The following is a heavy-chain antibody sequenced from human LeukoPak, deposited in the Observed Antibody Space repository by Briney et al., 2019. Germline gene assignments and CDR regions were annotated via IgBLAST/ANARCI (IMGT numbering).Heavy chain of an antibody. D-gene: IGHD4-17*01. CDR1: GFDLSPYT. Sequence: GGSLRLSCSASGFDLSPYTMNWVRQAPGKGLEWVASICITSSYMYYGHSLKGRSTISRDNAQNTLYLQLGSLRAEDTDTYYCARRVTTFLSWGQGTLVIVSS. V-gene: IGHV3-21*01. J-gene: IGHJ4*02. CDR3: ARRVTTFLS. CDR2: ICITSSYM.